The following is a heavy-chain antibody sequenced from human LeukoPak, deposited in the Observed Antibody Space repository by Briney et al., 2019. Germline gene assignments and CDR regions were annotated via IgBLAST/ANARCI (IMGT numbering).Heavy chain of an antibody. CDR3: AVHIVVVTAIDY. CDR1: GYAFTGYY. CDR2: INPNSGGT. J-gene: IGHJ4*02. V-gene: IGHV1-2*02. Sequence: ASVKVSCKASGYAFTGYYMHWVRQAPGQGLEWMGWINPNSGGTNYAQKFQGRVTMTRDTSISTAYMELSSLRSEDTAVHYCAVHIVVVTAIDYWGQGTLVTVSS. D-gene: IGHD2-21*02.